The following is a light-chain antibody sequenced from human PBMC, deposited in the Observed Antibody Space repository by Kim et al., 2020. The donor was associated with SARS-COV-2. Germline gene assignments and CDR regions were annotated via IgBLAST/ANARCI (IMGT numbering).Light chain of an antibody. CDR1: SGSIASNY. CDR3: QSYDSSKAV. CDR2: EDN. V-gene: IGLV6-57*02. Sequence: NFMLTQPHSVSESPGKTVTISCTGSSGSIASNYVQWYQQRPGRAPTTVIYEDNQRPSGVPDRFSGSIDSSSNSASLTISGLKTEDEADYYCQSYDSSKAVFGGGTQLTVL. J-gene: IGLJ2*01.